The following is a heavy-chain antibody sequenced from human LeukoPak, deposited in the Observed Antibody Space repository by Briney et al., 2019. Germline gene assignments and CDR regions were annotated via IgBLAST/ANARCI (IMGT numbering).Heavy chain of an antibody. V-gene: IGHV1-69*05. D-gene: IGHD2-2*02. CDR1: GGTFSSYA. CDR2: IIPIFGTA. J-gene: IGHJ6*03. CDR3: ARDALETSCYRTHRYYYYMDV. Sequence: ASVKVSCKASGGTFSSYAISWVRQAPGQGLEWMGGIIPIFGTANYAQKFQGRVTITTDESTSTAYMELSILRSEDTAVYYCARDALETSCYRTHRYYYYMDVWGKGTTVTVSS.